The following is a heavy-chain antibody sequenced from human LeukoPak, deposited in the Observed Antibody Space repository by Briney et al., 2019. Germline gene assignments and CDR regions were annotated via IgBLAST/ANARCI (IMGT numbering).Heavy chain of an antibody. V-gene: IGHV4-30-4*01. CDR3: ARFSHPYYYDSSGYFFDY. Sequence: SQTLSLTCTVSGGSISSGDYYWSWIRQPPGKGLEWIGYIYYSGSTYYNPSLKSRVTISVDTSKNQFSLKLSSVTAADTAVYYCARFSHPYYYDSSGYFFDYWGQGTLVTVSS. J-gene: IGHJ4*02. D-gene: IGHD3-22*01. CDR2: IYYSGST. CDR1: GGSISSGDYY.